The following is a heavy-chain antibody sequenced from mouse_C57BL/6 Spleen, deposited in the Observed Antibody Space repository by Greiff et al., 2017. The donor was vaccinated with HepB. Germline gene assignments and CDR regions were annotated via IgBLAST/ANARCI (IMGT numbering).Heavy chain of an antibody. V-gene: IGHV5-17*01. D-gene: IGHD2-4*01. CDR2: ISSGSSTI. J-gene: IGHJ1*03. Sequence: EVQLVESGGGLVKPGGSMKLSCAASGFTFSDYGMHWVRQAPEKGLEWVAYISSGSSTIYYADTVKGRFTISRDNAKNTLFLQMTSLRSEDTAMYYCARGPSYYDYEEDFDVWGTGTTVTVSS. CDR3: ARGPSYYDYEEDFDV. CDR1: GFTFSDYG.